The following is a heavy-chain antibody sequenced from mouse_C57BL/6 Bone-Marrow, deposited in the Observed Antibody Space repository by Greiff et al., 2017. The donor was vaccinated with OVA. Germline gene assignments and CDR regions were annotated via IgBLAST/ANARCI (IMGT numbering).Heavy chain of an antibody. CDR1: GYTFTSYW. V-gene: IGHV1-7*01. D-gene: IGHD2-5*01. J-gene: IGHJ2*01. CDR3: ARFYYSNSLDY. CDR2: INPSSGYT. Sequence: VQRVESGAELAKPGASVKLSCKASGYTFTSYWMHWVKQRPGQGLEWIGYINPSSGYTKYNQKFKDKATLTADKSSSTAYMQLSSLTYEDSAVYYCARFYYSNSLDYWGQGTTLTVSS.